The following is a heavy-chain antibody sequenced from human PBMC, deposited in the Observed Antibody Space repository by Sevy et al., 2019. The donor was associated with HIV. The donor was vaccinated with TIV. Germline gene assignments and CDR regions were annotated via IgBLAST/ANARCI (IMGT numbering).Heavy chain of an antibody. V-gene: IGHV3-11*01. CDR2: ISGTGNTK. CDR1: GFRFSGYY. CDR3: ARDPTYYDFWAGYYTGWFDP. D-gene: IGHD3-3*01. Sequence: GGSLRLSCVGSGFRFSGYYMNWIRQAPGKGLEWVSYISGTGNTKYYTDSVKGRFTISRDNAKNSLYLEMNSLRVDDTAVYYCARDPTYYDFWAGYYTGWFDPWGQGTRSPSPQ. J-gene: IGHJ5*02.